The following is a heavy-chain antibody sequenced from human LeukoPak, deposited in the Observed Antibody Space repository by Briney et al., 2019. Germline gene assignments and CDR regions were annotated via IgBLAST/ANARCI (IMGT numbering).Heavy chain of an antibody. CDR2: IYYTGST. CDR1: GGSVSDYY. CDR3: ASRKLGNDY. V-gene: IGHV4-59*02. J-gene: IGHJ4*02. Sequence: SETLSLTCTVSGGSVSDYYWSWIRQSPGKGLEWIGYIYYTGSTSYNPSLRSRVTMSADTSKNQFSLKLSSVTTADTAVYYCASRKLGNDYWGQGTLVTVSS. D-gene: IGHD7-27*01.